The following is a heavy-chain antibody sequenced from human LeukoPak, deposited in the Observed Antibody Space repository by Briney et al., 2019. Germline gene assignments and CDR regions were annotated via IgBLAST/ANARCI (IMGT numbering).Heavy chain of an antibody. Sequence: GGSLRLSCAASGFTFDDYAMHWVRQAPGKGLEWVSGISWNSGSMGYADSVKGRFTISRDNAKNSLYLQMNSLRAEDTALYYCAKASYRVDYYYGMDVWGQGTTVTVSS. V-gene: IGHV3-9*01. D-gene: IGHD5-18*01. CDR1: GFTFDDYA. CDR2: ISWNSGSM. J-gene: IGHJ6*02. CDR3: AKASYRVDYYYGMDV.